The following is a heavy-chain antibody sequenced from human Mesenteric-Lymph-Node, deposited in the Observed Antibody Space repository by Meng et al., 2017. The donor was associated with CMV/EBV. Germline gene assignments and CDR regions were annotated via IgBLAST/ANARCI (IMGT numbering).Heavy chain of an antibody. V-gene: IGHV3-11*04. CDR2: ISGDDSNK. Sequence: GESLKISCAASGFTFSSYYMNWIRQAPGKGLEWVSHISGDDSNKHYADSVKGRFTISRDNAKKSVYLQMNSLRVDDTAVYYCARGPLIQLWLGEQDVWGQGTTVTVSS. J-gene: IGHJ6*02. CDR3: ARGPLIQLWLGEQDV. D-gene: IGHD5-18*01. CDR1: GFTFSSYY.